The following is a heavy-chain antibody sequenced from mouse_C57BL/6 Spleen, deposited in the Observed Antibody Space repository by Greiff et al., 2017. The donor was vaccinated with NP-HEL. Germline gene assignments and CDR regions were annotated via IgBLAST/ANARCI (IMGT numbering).Heavy chain of an antibody. D-gene: IGHD1-1*01. CDR2: IDPSDSET. V-gene: IGHV1-52*01. Sequence: QVQLKQPGAELVRPGSSVKLSCKASGYTFTSYWMHWVKQRPIQGLEWIGNIDPSDSETHYNPKFKDKATLTVDKSSSTAYMQLSSLTSEDSAVFYCARTGTTVEDFDYWGQGTTLTVSS. J-gene: IGHJ2*01. CDR1: GYTFTSYW. CDR3: ARTGTTVEDFDY.